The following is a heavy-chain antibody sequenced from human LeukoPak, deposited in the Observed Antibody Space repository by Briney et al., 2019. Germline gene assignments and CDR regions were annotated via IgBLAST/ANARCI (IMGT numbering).Heavy chain of an antibody. CDR3: ARGRPHGNDY. V-gene: IGHV3-30-3*01. CDR2: ITSDGSKK. D-gene: IGHD4-23*01. Sequence: PGGSLRLSCAAAGFTFRNYAMHWVRQTPGKGLEWVAVITSDGSKKYYPDSVKGRFSISRDNAKNTLYLQMNSLRVEDTAVYYCARGRPHGNDYWGQGTLVTVSS. J-gene: IGHJ4*02. CDR1: GFTFRNYA.